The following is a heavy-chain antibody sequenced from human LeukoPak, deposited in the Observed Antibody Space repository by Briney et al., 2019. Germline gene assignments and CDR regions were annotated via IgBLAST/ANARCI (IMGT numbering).Heavy chain of an antibody. J-gene: IGHJ4*02. Sequence: GGSLRLSCEASGFTFANAWMIWVRQIPGKGLEWVGRIESKTDGGTTDYAAPVKGRFTISRDDSTNTLYLQMNSLKSEDTAVYYCTTYGSGRKFDYWGQGILVTVSS. CDR3: TTYGSGRKFDY. CDR1: GFTFANAW. V-gene: IGHV3-15*04. CDR2: IESKTDGGTT. D-gene: IGHD3-10*01.